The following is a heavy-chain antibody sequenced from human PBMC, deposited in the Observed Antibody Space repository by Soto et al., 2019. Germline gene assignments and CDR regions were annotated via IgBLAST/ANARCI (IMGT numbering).Heavy chain of an antibody. CDR2: AYYSGST. CDR1: RDSISSSSYH. CDR3: ARLADAYSSGWRTLMDY. D-gene: IGHD6-19*01. J-gene: IGHJ4*02. Sequence: SETLSLTCTVSRDSISSSSYHWGRIRKPPGKGLEWIGSAYYSGSTYYNPSRKSRVTISVDTSKDQFSLKLSSVTAADTAVYYCARLADAYSSGWRTLMDYWGQGTLVTVSS. V-gene: IGHV4-39*01.